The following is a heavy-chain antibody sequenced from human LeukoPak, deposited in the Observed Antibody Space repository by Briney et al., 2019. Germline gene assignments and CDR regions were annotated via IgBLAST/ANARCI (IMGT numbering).Heavy chain of an antibody. V-gene: IGHV4-31*03. D-gene: IGHD3-3*01. CDR3: ARTIFGVAAHDAFDI. CDR1: GGSISSGGYY. CDR2: IYYSGST. J-gene: IGHJ3*02. Sequence: SETLSLTCTVSGGSISSGGYYWSWIRQHLGKGLEWIGYIYYSGSTYYNPSLKSRVTISVDTSKNQFSLKLSSVTAADTAVHYCARTIFGVAAHDAFDIWGQGTMVTVPS.